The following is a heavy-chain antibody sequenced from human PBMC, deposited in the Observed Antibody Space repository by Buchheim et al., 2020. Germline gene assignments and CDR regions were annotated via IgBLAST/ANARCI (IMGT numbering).Heavy chain of an antibody. CDR2: ISYDGSNK. D-gene: IGHD3-22*01. V-gene: IGHV3-30*04. J-gene: IGHJ4*02. CDR1: GFTFSSYA. CDR3: AREAGDAYYYDSSGYSPFDY. Sequence: QVQLVESGGGLVKPGGSLRLSCAASGFTFSSYAMHWVRQAPGKGLEWVAVISYDGSNKYYADSVKGRFTISRDNSKNTLYLQMNSLRAEDTAVYYCAREAGDAYYYDSSGYSPFDYWGQGTL.